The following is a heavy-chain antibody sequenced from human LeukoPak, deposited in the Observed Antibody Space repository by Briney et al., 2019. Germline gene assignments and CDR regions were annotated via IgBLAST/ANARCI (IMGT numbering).Heavy chain of an antibody. J-gene: IGHJ3*02. Sequence: PSETLSLTCTVSGDSISSTNYYWGWIRQPPGKGLEWIGEINHSGSTNYNPSLKSRVTISVDTSKNQFSLKLSSVTAADTAVYYCAKRSSGYRAFDIWGQGTMVTVSS. CDR2: INHSGST. V-gene: IGHV4-39*07. CDR1: GDSISSTNYY. D-gene: IGHD3-22*01. CDR3: AKRSSGYRAFDI.